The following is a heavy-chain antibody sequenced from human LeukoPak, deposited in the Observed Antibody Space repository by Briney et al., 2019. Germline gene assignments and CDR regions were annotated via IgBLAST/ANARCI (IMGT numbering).Heavy chain of an antibody. J-gene: IGHJ4*02. CDR2: IRYDGSNK. CDR3: AKDRHLFYYDSSGYRGDFDY. CDR1: GFTFSSYG. D-gene: IGHD3-22*01. V-gene: IGHV3-30*02. Sequence: GGSLRLSCAASGFTFSSYGMHWVRQAPGKGLEWVAFIRYDGSNKYYADSVKGRFTISRDNSKNTLYLQMNSLRAEDTAVYYYAKDRHLFYYDSSGYRGDFDYWGQGTLVTVSS.